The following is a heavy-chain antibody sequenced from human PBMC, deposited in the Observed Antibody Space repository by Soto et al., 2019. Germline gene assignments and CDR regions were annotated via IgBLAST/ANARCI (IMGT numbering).Heavy chain of an antibody. CDR2: ISGSGGST. CDR1: GFTFSSYA. Sequence: EVQLLESGGGLVQPGGSLRLSCAASGFTFSSYAMSWVRQAPGKGLEWVSAISGSGGSTYSADSMKGRFTISRDNSKNTLYLQMNSLRAEDTAVYYCAKGAAYYDSSGYYPANWFDPCGQGTLVTVSS. V-gene: IGHV3-23*01. J-gene: IGHJ5*02. D-gene: IGHD3-22*01. CDR3: AKGAAYYDSSGYYPANWFDP.